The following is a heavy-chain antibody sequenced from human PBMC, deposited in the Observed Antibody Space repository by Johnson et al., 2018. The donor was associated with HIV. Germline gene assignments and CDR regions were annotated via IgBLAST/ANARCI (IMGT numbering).Heavy chain of an antibody. CDR3: AKDRGYGGNLDAFDI. CDR2: ISWNGGDT. V-gene: IGHV3-20*04. CDR1: GFIFDDYG. J-gene: IGHJ3*02. D-gene: IGHD4-23*01. Sequence: VQLVESGGGLVQPGGSLRLACVASGFIFDDYGLTWVRQAPGKGLEWVSGISWNGGDTGYAESVRGRFTISRDNSKNTLYLQMNSLRAEDTAVYYCAKDRGYGGNLDAFDIWGQGTLVTVSS.